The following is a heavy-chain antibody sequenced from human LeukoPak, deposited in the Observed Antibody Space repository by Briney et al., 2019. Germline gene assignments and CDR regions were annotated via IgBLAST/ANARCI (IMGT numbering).Heavy chain of an antibody. V-gene: IGHV3-11*01. D-gene: IGHD3-22*01. Sequence: KSGGSLRLSCAASGFTFSDYYMSWIRQAPGRGLEWVSYISSSGSTIYYADSVKGRFTISRDNAKNSLYLQMNSLRAEDTAVYYCARDMSDYDSSGYDNWGRGTLVTVSS. CDR1: GFTFSDYY. CDR2: ISSSGSTI. J-gene: IGHJ4*02. CDR3: ARDMSDYDSSGYDN.